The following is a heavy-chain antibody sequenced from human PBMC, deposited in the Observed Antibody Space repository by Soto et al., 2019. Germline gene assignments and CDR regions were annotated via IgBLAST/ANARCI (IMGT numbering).Heavy chain of an antibody. J-gene: IGHJ5*02. V-gene: IGHV3-30-3*01. D-gene: IGHD6-13*01. CDR2: ISYDGSNK. Sequence: GGSLRLSCASSVFTFISYAMHWVRQAPGKGLEWVAVISYDGSNKYYADSVKGRFTISRDNSKNTLYLQMNSLRAEDTAVYYRAREGGEQQLPNWFDPWGQGTLVTVSS. CDR1: VFTFISYA. CDR3: AREGGEQQLPNWFDP.